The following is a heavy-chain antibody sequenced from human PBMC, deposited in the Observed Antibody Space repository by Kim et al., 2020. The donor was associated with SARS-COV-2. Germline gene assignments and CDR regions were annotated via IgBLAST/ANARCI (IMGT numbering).Heavy chain of an antibody. CDR1: GFSLTGYG. D-gene: IGHD3-3*01. Sequence: GGSLRLSRAASGFSLTGYGMHWVRQAPGKGLEWVTVMWYDGGHTFYGDSVKGRFTISRDRSKNTVYLQMNSLRAEDTAVYYCARGPPNDFWSRYSYHMDVWGQGTTFTVTS. J-gene: IGHJ6*03. CDR3: ARGPPNDFWSRYSYHMDV. CDR2: MWYDGGHT. V-gene: IGHV3-33*01.